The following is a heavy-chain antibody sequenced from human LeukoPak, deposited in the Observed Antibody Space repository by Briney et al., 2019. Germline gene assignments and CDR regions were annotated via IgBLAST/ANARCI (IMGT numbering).Heavy chain of an antibody. J-gene: IGHJ4*02. Sequence: GGSLGLSCAASGLTFSSHWMHWVRQAPGKGPVWVARINTDGSSLNYADSVKGRFTISRDNAKNTLYLQMNSLGAEDTAVYYCARRINYYDSSGYYYVRYFDSWGQGTLVAVSS. D-gene: IGHD3-22*01. CDR2: INTDGSSL. CDR3: ARRINYYDSSGYYYVRYFDS. CDR1: GLTFSSHW. V-gene: IGHV3-74*01.